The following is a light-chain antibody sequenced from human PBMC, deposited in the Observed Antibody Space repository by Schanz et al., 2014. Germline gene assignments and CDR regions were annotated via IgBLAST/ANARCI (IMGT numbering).Light chain of an antibody. J-gene: IGLJ3*02. CDR2: DVS. CDR1: SSDIGRYNF. CDR3: SSYTSIGTRV. Sequence: QSALTQPASVSGSPGQSITISCTGTSSDIGRYNFVSWHQQHPGKAPKLMIYDVSNRPSGVSNRFSGSKSGNTASLTISGLQAEDEADYYCSSYTSIGTRVFGGGTKLTVL. V-gene: IGLV2-14*03.